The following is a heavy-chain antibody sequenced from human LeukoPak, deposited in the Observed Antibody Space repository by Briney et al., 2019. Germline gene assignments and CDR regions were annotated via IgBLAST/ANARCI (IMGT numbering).Heavy chain of an antibody. CDR1: GGTFSSYA. CDR2: IIPIFGTA. V-gene: IGHV1-69*05. D-gene: IGHD6-6*01. Sequence: GASVKVSCKASGGTFSSYAISWVRQAPGQGLEWMGGIIPIFGTANYAQKFQGRVTITTDESTSTAYMELSSLRSEDTAVYYCARDLRIAARPENYYYYMDVWGKGTTVTVSS. J-gene: IGHJ6*03. CDR3: ARDLRIAARPENYYYYMDV.